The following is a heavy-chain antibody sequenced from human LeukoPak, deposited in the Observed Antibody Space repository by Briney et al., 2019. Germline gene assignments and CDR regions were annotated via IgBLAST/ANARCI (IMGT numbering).Heavy chain of an antibody. CDR2: TKNRANSYTT. CDR3: VASIISPSNY. J-gene: IGHJ4*02. CDR1: RFIFNNYE. D-gene: IGHD3-10*01. Sequence: GGSLRLSCAASRFIFNNYEMNWVRQAPGKGLEWVGRTKNRANSYTTEYAASVKGRFTISRDDSKNSLRLQMNSLKTEDTAIYYCVASIISPSNYWGLGTLVTVSS. V-gene: IGHV3-72*01.